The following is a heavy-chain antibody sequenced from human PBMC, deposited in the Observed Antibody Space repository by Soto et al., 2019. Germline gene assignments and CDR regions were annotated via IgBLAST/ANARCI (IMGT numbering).Heavy chain of an antibody. V-gene: IGHV3-23*01. D-gene: IGHD1-1*01. J-gene: IGHJ6*02. CDR2: ISGSGGSI. CDR3: VKRYWKWDV. Sequence: GGSLRLSCAASGFTFSTYAMNWVRQAPGNGLEWDSAISGSGGSIHYADTVKGRFTISRDNSKNTLYLQMNSLRDVDTAVYNCVKRYWKWDVWGQETTVTVSS. CDR1: GFTFSTYA.